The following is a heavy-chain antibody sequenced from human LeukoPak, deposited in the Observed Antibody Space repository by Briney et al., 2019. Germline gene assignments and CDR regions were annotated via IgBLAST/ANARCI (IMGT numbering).Heavy chain of an antibody. Sequence: GASVKVSCKASGYTFTGYYMHWVRQAPGQGLEWMGWINPNSGGTNYAQKFQGRVTMTRDTSISTAYMELSRLRPDDTAVYYCARDMAVETSQYDYWGQGTLVTVSS. CDR1: GYTFTGYY. D-gene: IGHD6-19*01. CDR2: INPNSGGT. J-gene: IGHJ4*02. CDR3: ARDMAVETSQYDY. V-gene: IGHV1-2*02.